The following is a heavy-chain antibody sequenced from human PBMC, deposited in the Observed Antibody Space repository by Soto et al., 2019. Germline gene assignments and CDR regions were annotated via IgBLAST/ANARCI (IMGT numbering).Heavy chain of an antibody. D-gene: IGHD2-2*01. V-gene: IGHV1-69*13. Sequence: SVKVSCKASGVSFSGYAFSWVRQAPGQGLEWMGGIMPLFGKPDYVQKFQGRVTITADESTSTTYMELSSLRSEDTALYFCASASSTSWLYYFDYWGQGTRVTVSS. J-gene: IGHJ4*02. CDR3: ASASSTSWLYYFDY. CDR2: IMPLFGKP. CDR1: GVSFSGYA.